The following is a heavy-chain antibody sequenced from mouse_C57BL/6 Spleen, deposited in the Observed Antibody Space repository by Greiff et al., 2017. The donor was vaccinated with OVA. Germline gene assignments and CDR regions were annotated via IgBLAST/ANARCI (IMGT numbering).Heavy chain of an antibody. V-gene: IGHV1-61*01. Sequence: QVPLHQPGAELVRPGSSVKLSCKASGSTFTSYWMDWVKQRPGQGLAWIGNISPSDSETHYNQKLKAKATLTVDKSASTAYMQLSSLTSEDLAVDYWARRGKGYFDYWGQGTTLTVSA. J-gene: IGHJ2*01. CDR2: ISPSDSET. CDR1: GSTFTSYW. CDR3: ARRGKGYFDY.